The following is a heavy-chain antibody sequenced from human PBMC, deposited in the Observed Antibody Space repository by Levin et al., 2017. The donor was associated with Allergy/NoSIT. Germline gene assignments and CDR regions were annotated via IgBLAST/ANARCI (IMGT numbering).Heavy chain of an antibody. CDR3: ARGPPSSYGDHVDY. Sequence: ETLSLTCAASGFTFSSYWMTWVRQAPGKGLEWVANIKQEGDDKYYVDSVKGRFTISRDNAKNSLYLQMNSLGAEDTAVYYCARGPPSSYGDHVDYWGQGTLVTVSS. V-gene: IGHV3-7*04. CDR1: GFTFSSYW. CDR2: IKQEGDDK. J-gene: IGHJ4*02. D-gene: IGHD4-17*01.